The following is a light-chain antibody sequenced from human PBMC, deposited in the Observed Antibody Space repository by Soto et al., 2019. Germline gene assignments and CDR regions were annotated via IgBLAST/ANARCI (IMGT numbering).Light chain of an antibody. J-gene: IGLJ2*01. V-gene: IGLV2-8*01. CDR3: SSYGGNNNDVI. CDR2: EVT. CDR1: SSDIGAYNY. Sequence: QSVLTQPPSASGSPGQSVTISCSGTSSDIGAYNYVSWYQQHPGKAPKLLISEVTKRPSGVPDRFSGSKSGNTASLTVSGLQGDDEADYYCSSYGGNNNDVIFGGGTKLTVL.